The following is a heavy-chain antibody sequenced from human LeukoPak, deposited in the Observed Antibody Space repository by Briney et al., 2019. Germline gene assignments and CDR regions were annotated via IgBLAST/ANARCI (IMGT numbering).Heavy chain of an antibody. CDR3: ASFRWNYAPGYFDY. V-gene: IGHV1-69*05. CDR2: IIPIFGTA. Sequence: SVKVSCKASGRTFSSYAISWVRQAPGQGLEWMGGIIPIFGTANYAQKFQGRVTITTDGSTSTAYMELSSLRSEDTAVYYCASFRWNYAPGYFDYWGQGTLVTVSS. J-gene: IGHJ4*02. D-gene: IGHD1-7*01. CDR1: GRTFSSYA.